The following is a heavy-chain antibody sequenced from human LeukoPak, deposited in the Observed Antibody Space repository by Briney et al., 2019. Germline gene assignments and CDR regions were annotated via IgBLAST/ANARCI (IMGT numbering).Heavy chain of an antibody. D-gene: IGHD5-18*01. CDR1: GFTFSSYW. V-gene: IGHV3-7*01. Sequence: GGSLRLSCAASGFTFSSYWMTWVRQAPGKGLEWVANIKQDGSKKNYVDSVKGRFTISRDNAKNSLYLQMNSLRAEDTAVYYCARDDYPGSGYNYGCNYWGQGTLVTVSS. CDR3: ARDDYPGSGYNYGCNY. CDR2: IKQDGSKK. J-gene: IGHJ4*02.